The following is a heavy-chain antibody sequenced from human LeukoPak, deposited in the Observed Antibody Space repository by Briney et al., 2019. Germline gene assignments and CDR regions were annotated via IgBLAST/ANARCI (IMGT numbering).Heavy chain of an antibody. CDR1: GGSFSDYY. J-gene: IGHJ4*02. D-gene: IGHD3-10*01. CDR3: ARQIAYYYGSGRRNFDY. V-gene: IGHV4-34*01. CDR2: IYYSGST. Sequence: SETLSLTCAVYGGSFSDYYWGWIRQPPGKGLEWIGTIYYSGSTYYNPSLTSRVTISVDTSKNQFSLKLSSVTAADTAVYYCARQIAYYYGSGRRNFDYWGQGTLVTVSS.